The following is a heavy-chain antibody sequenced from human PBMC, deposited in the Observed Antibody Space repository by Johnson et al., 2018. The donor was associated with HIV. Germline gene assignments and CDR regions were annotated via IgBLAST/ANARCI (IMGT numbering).Heavy chain of an antibody. J-gene: IGHJ3*02. D-gene: IGHD1-26*01. CDR3: ARGGGSYYSGAFDI. Sequence: VQLVESGGGLVQPGGSLRLSCASSGFAFSGHNMGWIRQAPGKGLEWVSGINWNGGSTGYADSVRGRFTISRDNAKNSLYLQMNSLRAEDTALYYCARGGGSYYSGAFDIWGQGTMVTVSS. CDR2: INWNGGST. CDR1: GFAFSGHN. V-gene: IGHV3-20*04.